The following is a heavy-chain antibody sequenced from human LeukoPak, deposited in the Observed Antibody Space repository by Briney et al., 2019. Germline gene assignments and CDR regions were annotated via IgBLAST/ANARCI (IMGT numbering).Heavy chain of an antibody. CDR1: GFTFSSYA. V-gene: IGHV3-30*04. CDR2: ISYDGSNK. D-gene: IGHD3-10*01. Sequence: GRSLRLSCAASGFTFSSYAMHWVRQAPGKGLEWVAVISYDGSNKYYADSVKGRFTISRDNAKNSLYLQMNSLRAEDTAVYYCAKDLLSGSNYWGQGTLVTVSS. CDR3: AKDLLSGSNY. J-gene: IGHJ4*02.